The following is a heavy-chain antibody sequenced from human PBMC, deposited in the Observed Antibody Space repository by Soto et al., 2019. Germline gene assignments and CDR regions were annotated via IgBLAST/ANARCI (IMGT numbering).Heavy chain of an antibody. CDR1: GGSISSSNW. CDR2: IYHSGST. CDR3: ARDFQFFSSGGSASEH. D-gene: IGHD3-10*01. V-gene: IGHV4-4*02. Sequence: QVQLQESGPGLVKPSGTLSLTCAVSGGSISSSNWWSWVRQPPGKGLEWIGEIYHSGSTNYNPSLRSRVTISVDESKNLFSLKLSSVTAADTAVYYCARDFQFFSSGGSASEHWGQGTLVTVSS. J-gene: IGHJ1*01.